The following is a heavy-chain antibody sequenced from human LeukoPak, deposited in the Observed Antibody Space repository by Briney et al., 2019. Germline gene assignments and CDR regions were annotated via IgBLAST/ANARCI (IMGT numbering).Heavy chain of an antibody. CDR1: GLSVSDNYNY. Sequence: PGGSLRLSCVASGLSVSDNYNYMTWVRQAPGKGLEWVGFIRSKIYGGTPEYAASVKGRFTISRDDSKGIAYLQMNSLKTEDTAVYYCTRDQTPYYWGQGTLVTVSS. CDR3: TRDQTPYY. V-gene: IGHV3-49*04. J-gene: IGHJ4*02. CDR2: IRSKIYGGTP.